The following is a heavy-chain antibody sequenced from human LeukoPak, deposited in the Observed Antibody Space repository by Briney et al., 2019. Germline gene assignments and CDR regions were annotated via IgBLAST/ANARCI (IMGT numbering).Heavy chain of an antibody. CDR1: GFTVSSYA. D-gene: IGHD6-19*01. Sequence: GGSLRLSCAASGFTVSSYAMHWVRQAPGKGLEWVAVISYDGSNKYYADSVKGRFTISRDNSKKTLYLQMNSLRAEDTAVYYCAREEAGQYYFDYWGQGTLVTVSS. CDR2: ISYDGSNK. CDR3: AREEAGQYYFDY. V-gene: IGHV3-30-3*01. J-gene: IGHJ4*02.